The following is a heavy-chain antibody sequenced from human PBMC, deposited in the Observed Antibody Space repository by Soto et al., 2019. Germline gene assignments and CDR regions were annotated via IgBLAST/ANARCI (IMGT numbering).Heavy chain of an antibody. J-gene: IGHJ4*02. CDR2: IDYSGRT. CDR3: ARDLNSGYDSYYFDY. D-gene: IGHD3-22*01. V-gene: IGHV4-38-2*02. Sequence: XETLSLTCSVSGDLISSGYYWGWIRQTPGKGLEWLGSIDYSGRTYYNPSLKSRVSTSVDLSKNQFSLNLRSVTAADTAVYFCARDLNSGYDSYYFDYWGQGTLVTVSS. CDR1: GDLISSGYY.